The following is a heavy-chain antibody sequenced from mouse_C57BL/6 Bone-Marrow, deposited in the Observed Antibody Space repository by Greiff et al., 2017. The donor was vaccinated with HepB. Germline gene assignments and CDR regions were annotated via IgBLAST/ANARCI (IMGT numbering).Heavy chain of an antibody. Sequence: VQLQQPGAELVRPGTSVKLSCKASGYTFTSYWMHWVKQRPGQGLEWIGVIDPSDSYTNYNQKFKGKATLTVDTSSSTAYMQLSSLTSEDSAVYYGARPGRYGSSYVAYWGQGTLVTVSA. CDR1: GYTFTSYW. D-gene: IGHD1-1*01. V-gene: IGHV1-59*01. CDR2: IDPSDSYT. J-gene: IGHJ3*01. CDR3: ARPGRYGSSYVAY.